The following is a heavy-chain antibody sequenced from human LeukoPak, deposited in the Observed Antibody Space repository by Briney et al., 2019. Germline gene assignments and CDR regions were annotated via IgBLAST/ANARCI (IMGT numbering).Heavy chain of an antibody. CDR3: AKTLGGIIVNYIDY. CDR1: GYTFTSYY. CDR2: ISAYNANT. Sequence: ASVKVSCKASGYTFTSYYLHWVRQAPGQGLEWMGWISAYNANTNYAQKFQGRVTMTTDTSTSTAYMELRSLRSDDTAVYYCAKTLGGIIVNYIDYWGQGTLVTVSS. D-gene: IGHD3-16*02. V-gene: IGHV1-18*04. J-gene: IGHJ4*02.